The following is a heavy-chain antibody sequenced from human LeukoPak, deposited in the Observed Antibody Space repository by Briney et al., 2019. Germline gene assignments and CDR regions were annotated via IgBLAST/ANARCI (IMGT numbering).Heavy chain of an antibody. CDR1: GFTFSSYD. CDR3: AIMHPYYDGSGYWVQ. J-gene: IGHJ4*02. V-gene: IGHV3-23*01. CDR2: ISTSGGSS. Sequence: GGSLRLSCAASGFTFSSYDMSWVRQAPGKGLEWVSGISTSGGSSSYADSVKGRFTISRDNPRNTLYMQMNSLRAEDTALYYCAIMHPYYDGSGYWVQWGQGTLVTVSS. D-gene: IGHD3-22*01.